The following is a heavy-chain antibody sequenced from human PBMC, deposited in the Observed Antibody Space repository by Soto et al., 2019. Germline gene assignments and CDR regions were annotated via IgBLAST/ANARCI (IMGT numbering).Heavy chain of an antibody. J-gene: IGHJ6*02. D-gene: IGHD3-10*01. CDR1: GFTFSSYS. CDR2: ISSSSSYI. V-gene: IGHV3-21*01. CDR3: ARDSRTMVRGVIIGYYYGMDV. Sequence: EVQLVESGGGLVKPGGSLRLSCAASGFTFSSYSMNWVRQAPGKGLEWVSSISSSSSYIYYADSVKGRFTISRDNAKNSLYLQMNSLRAEDTAVYYCARDSRTMVRGVIIGYYYGMDVWGQGTTVTVSS.